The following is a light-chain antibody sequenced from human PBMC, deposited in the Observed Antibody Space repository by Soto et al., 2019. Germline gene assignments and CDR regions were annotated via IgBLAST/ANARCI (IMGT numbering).Light chain of an antibody. V-gene: IGKV3-15*01. CDR3: QQYNNSPPLT. CDR2: GAS. CDR1: RSISSD. Sequence: EIVMTQSPATLSVSPGERATLSCRASRSISSDLAWYQQKPGQAPRLLIYGASTRATGIPARFSGSGSGTEFTLTISSLQSEDFALYYCQQYNNSPPLTFRGGTKVEIK. J-gene: IGKJ4*02.